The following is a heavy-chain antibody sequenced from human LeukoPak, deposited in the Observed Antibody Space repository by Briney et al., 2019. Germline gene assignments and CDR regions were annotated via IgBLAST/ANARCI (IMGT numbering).Heavy chain of an antibody. Sequence: SETLSLTCTVSGGSISSHSYWIWIRQPPGKGLEWIGSIYYSGSTYYNPSLKSRVTISVDTSKNQFSLKLNSLTAAETAVYYCARQYGSGSSYTPVVDLWGQGTLVTVSS. J-gene: IGHJ4*02. D-gene: IGHD3-10*01. CDR2: IYYSGST. CDR3: ARQYGSGSSYTPVVDL. V-gene: IGHV4-39*01. CDR1: GGSISSHSY.